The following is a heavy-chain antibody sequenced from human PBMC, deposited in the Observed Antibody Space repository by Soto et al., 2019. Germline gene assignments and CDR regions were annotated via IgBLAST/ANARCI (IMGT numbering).Heavy chain of an antibody. CDR1: GYTFSNFG. CDR3: ARDKGYGFGWSSSSGMAV. CDR2: ISGYNGDA. J-gene: IGHJ6*02. Sequence: QVQLVQSGAEVKRPGASVKVSCKASGYTFSNFGLSWVRQAPGQGLEWMGWISGYNGDANSAHKLQGRVTMTTDTSTTTAYMEVRSLTSDDTAVYYCARDKGYGFGWSSSSGMAVWGQGTTVTVSS. D-gene: IGHD5-18*01. V-gene: IGHV1-18*01.